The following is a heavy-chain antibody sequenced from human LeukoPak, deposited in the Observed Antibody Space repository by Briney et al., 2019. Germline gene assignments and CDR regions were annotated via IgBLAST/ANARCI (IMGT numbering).Heavy chain of an antibody. Sequence: SVKVSCKASGGTFSSYAISWVRQAPGQGLEWMGRIIPILGIANYAQKFQGRVTITADKSTSTAYMELSSLRSEDTAVYYCARDPREPMVRGVTPFFDYWGQGTLVTVSS. J-gene: IGHJ4*02. CDR3: ARDPREPMVRGVTPFFDY. V-gene: IGHV1-69*04. D-gene: IGHD3-10*01. CDR1: GGTFSSYA. CDR2: IIPILGIA.